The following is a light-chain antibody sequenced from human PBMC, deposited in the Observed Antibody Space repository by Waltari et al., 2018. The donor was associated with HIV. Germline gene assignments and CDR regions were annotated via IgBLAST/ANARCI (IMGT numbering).Light chain of an antibody. CDR1: KLGDKY. CDR3: QAWDSSTVV. V-gene: IGLV3-1*01. Sequence: SYEMTQPPSVSVSPGQTASITCSGDKLGDKYACWYQQRQGQSTVVVIYQDSKRPSGLPERVSGSNAGNPATLTISGTHAMYEADYCCQAWDSSTVVFGEGTKLTVL. CDR2: QDS. J-gene: IGLJ2*01.